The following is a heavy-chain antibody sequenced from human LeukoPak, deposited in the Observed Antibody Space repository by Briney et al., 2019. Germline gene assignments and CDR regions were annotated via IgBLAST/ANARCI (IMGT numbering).Heavy chain of an antibody. CDR2: IVGSGETT. D-gene: IGHD3-3*01. V-gene: IGHV3-23*01. CDR3: AKINLPDSWSGDPNDGFDV. CDR1: GFIFGDCT. J-gene: IGHJ3*01. Sequence: GGSLRLSCVASGFIFGDCTMSWVRQAPGERPEWVSAIVGSGETTFYTDSVKGRFFVSRDNSKNMQYLQMNGLGAEDTATYYCAKINLPDSWSGDPNDGFDVWGQGTRVTVSS.